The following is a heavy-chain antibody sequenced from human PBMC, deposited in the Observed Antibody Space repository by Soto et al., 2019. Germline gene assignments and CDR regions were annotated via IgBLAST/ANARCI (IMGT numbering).Heavy chain of an antibody. CDR3: ARVRGGDLKAFDI. Sequence: EVQLVESGGGLVKPGGSLRLSCAASGFTFSTYSMNWVRQAPGKGLEWVSSISSSSSYIYYADSVKGRFTISRDNAKNSLYLQMNSLRAGDTAVYYCARVRGGDLKAFDIWGQGTMVTVSS. CDR1: GFTFSTYS. CDR2: ISSSSSYI. D-gene: IGHD3-10*01. V-gene: IGHV3-21*01. J-gene: IGHJ3*02.